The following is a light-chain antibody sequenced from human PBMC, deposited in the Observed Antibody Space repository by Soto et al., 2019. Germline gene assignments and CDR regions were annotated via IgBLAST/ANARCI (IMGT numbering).Light chain of an antibody. V-gene: IGKV3-20*01. J-gene: IGKJ1*01. CDR1: QRVSSRY. CDR2: GSS. CDR3: QQYYHSPRT. Sequence: EIVLTQSRGTLSLSPGERATISCRASQRVSSRYFAWFQQRPGQVPRLLIFGSSSRAPGIPDRFSGSGSGTDFTLTISRLEPEDFGVYYCQQYYHSPRTFGQGSKVEIK.